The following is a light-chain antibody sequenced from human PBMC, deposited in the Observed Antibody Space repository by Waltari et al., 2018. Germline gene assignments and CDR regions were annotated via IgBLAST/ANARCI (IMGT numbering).Light chain of an antibody. CDR1: QSLTKRY. Sequence: EIVLTQSPDTLSLSPGERATLSCRTSQSLTKRYLAWYQQKPGQAPRLLIYGASSGAAGIPDRFSGSGSGTDFTLTISRLEPEDFAVYYCQQYGSSVMYTFGQGTKLEIK. CDR2: GAS. CDR3: QQYGSSVMYT. J-gene: IGKJ2*01. V-gene: IGKV3-20*01.